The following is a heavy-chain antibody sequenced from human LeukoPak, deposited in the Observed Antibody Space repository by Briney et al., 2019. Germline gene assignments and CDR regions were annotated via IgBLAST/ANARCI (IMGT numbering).Heavy chain of an antibody. CDR2: IYYSGST. CDR3: ARASYGDYETFFDY. CDR1: GGSISSGGYY. J-gene: IGHJ4*02. D-gene: IGHD4-17*01. Sequence: PSETLSLTCTVSGGSISSGGYYWSWIRQPPGKGLEWIGYIYYSGSTNYNPSLKSRVTISVDTSKNQFSLKLSSVTAADTAVYYCARASYGDYETFFDYWGQGTLVTVSS. V-gene: IGHV4-61*08.